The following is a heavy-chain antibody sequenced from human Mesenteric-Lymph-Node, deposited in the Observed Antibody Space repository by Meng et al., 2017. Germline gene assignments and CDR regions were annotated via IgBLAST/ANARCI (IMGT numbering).Heavy chain of an antibody. CDR3: ARDDDLSGNNLDH. V-gene: IGHV3-33*01. Sequence: GESLKISCAASGFTFRSYGMHWVRQAPGKGLEWVAVIWADGSRRFHSDSSRFTISRDNSKNTLYLEVNSLRAEDTAMYYCARDDDLSGNNLDHWGQGTLVTVSS. CDR2: IWADGSRR. CDR1: GFTFRSYG. D-gene: IGHD3-10*01. J-gene: IGHJ4*02.